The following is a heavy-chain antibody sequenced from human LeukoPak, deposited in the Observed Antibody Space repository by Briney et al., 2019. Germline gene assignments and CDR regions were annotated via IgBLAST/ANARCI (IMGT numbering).Heavy chain of an antibody. D-gene: IGHD1-26*01. CDR3: RVNIVGAIDFDY. J-gene: IGHJ4*02. CDR2: ISSSSSYI. V-gene: IGHV3-21*01. CDR1: GFTFSSYS. Sequence: KPGGSLRLSCAASGFTFSSYSMNWVRQAPGKGLEWVSSISSSSSYIYYADSVKGRFTISRDNAKNSLYLQMNSLRAEDTAVYYSRVNIVGAIDFDYWGQGTLVTVSS.